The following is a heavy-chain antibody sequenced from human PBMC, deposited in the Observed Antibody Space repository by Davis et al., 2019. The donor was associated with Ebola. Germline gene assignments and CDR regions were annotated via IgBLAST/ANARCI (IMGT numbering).Heavy chain of an antibody. CDR1: GGSTTSSKW. D-gene: IGHD5-12*01. CDR3: ARDPRDTGYDHFDY. Sequence: SETLSLTCAVSGGSTTSSKWWRWVRQFPGKGLEWIEEIYFTGRTNYNPSLKSRVTMSVDNYRNQFSLSLRSVTAADTAVYYCARDPRDTGYDHFDYWGQGILVTVSS. J-gene: IGHJ4*02. V-gene: IGHV4-4*02. CDR2: IYFTGRT.